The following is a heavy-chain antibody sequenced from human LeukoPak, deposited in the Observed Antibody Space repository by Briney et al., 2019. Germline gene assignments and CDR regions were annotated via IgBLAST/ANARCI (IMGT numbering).Heavy chain of an antibody. J-gene: IGHJ4*02. CDR2: MYYSGST. D-gene: IGHD5-18*01. V-gene: IGHV4-59*01. CDR1: GVSISSYY. Sequence: SETLSLTCTVSGVSISSYYWSWIRQTPEKGLEWIGYMYYSGSTNYNPSLKSRVTISVDTSKNQFSLKLNSVTAADTAIYYCARQQIYVDAGMVDYFDYWGQGTLVTVSS. CDR3: ARQQIYVDAGMVDYFDY.